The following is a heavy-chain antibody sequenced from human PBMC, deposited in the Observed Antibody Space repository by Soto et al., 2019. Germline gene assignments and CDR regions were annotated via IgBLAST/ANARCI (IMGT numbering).Heavy chain of an antibody. CDR1: GFTFSSYG. CDR2: IWYDGSNK. V-gene: IGHV3-33*01. Sequence: QVQLVESGGGVVQPGRSLRLSCAASGFTFSSYGMHWVRQAPGKGLEWVAVIWYDGSNKYYADSVKGRFTISRDNSKNTLYLQMPRLRAEDTAVYYCARDPSSSGCMDVLGQGTTVTLSS. D-gene: IGHD6-25*01. J-gene: IGHJ6*02. CDR3: ARDPSSSGCMDV.